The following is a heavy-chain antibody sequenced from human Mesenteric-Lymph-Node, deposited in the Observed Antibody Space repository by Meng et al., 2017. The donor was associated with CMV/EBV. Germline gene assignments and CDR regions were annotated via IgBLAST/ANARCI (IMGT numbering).Heavy chain of an antibody. CDR2: INHSGST. V-gene: IGHV4-34*01. D-gene: IGHD1-26*01. CDR1: GGSFSGYY. Sequence: SETLSLTCAVYGGSFSGYYWSWIRQPPGKGLEWIGEINHSGSTNYNPSLKSRVTISVDTSKNQFSLKLSSVTAADTAVHYCARGSLGATYYFDYWGQGTLVTVSS. CDR3: ARGSLGATYYFDY. J-gene: IGHJ4*02.